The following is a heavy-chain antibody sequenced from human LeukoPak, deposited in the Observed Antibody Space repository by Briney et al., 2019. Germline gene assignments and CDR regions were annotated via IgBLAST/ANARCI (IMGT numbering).Heavy chain of an antibody. V-gene: IGHV1-69*04. CDR3: ATDRCSSTSCYRSDAFDI. CDR2: IIPILDIA. D-gene: IGHD2-2*01. Sequence: GASVKVSCKASGGSFSNYAITWVRQAPGQGLEWMGRIIPILDIANYAQRFQGRVTITADKSTSTAYMEMNSLRSEDTAVYYCATDRCSSTSCYRSDAFDIWGQGTMVTVSS. CDR1: GGSFSNYA. J-gene: IGHJ3*02.